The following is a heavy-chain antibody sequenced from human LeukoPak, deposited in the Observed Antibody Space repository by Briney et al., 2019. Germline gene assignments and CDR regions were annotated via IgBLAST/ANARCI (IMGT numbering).Heavy chain of an antibody. CDR2: IYYSGST. Sequence: SEPLSLTCTVSGGSISSSSYYWGWIRQPPGKGLEWIGSIYYSGSTYYNPSLKSRVTISVDTSKNQFSLKLSSVTAADTAVYYCARAMGITMVRGVHFDYWGQGTLVTVSS. V-gene: IGHV4-39*01. D-gene: IGHD3-10*01. CDR1: GGSISSSSYY. J-gene: IGHJ4*02. CDR3: ARAMGITMVRGVHFDY.